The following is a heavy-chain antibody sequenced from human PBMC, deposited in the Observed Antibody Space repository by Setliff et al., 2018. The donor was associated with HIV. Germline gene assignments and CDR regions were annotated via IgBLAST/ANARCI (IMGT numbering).Heavy chain of an antibody. CDR1: GGSISSYY. Sequence: TLSLTCTVPGGSISSYYWSWIRQPPGKGLEWIGYIYYSGSTNYNPSLKSRVTISVDTSKNQFSLKLSSVIAADTAVYYCARIFGDQGYYYGMDVWGQGTTGTVSS. V-gene: IGHV4-59*01. J-gene: IGHJ6*02. CDR3: ARIFGDQGYYYGMDV. D-gene: IGHD3-3*01. CDR2: IYYSGST.